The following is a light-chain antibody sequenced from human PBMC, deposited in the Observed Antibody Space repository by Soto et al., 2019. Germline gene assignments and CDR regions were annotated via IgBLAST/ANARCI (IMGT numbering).Light chain of an antibody. Sequence: QSVVTQPPSVSGAPGQRVTISCTGSSSNIGAGYDVQWYRQFPGTAPKLLIYANSVRPSGVPDRFSGSKSGTSASLAITGLQAEDEADYYCQSYDSSLIVSKVFGTGTKLTVL. J-gene: IGLJ1*01. CDR3: QSYDSSLIVSKV. V-gene: IGLV1-40*02. CDR2: ANS. CDR1: SSNIGAGYD.